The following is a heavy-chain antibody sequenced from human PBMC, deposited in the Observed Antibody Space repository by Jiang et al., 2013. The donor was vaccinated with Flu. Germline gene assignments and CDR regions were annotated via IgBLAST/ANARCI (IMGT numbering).Heavy chain of an antibody. CDR3: ARDRNPRATKSIGWFFDL. CDR1: GFIFSNYA. J-gene: IGHJ2*01. D-gene: IGHD1-14*01. Sequence: QLVESGGGVVQPGRSLGLSCEVSGFIFSNYAMHWVRQAPGKGLEWVALISHDARGDYYADSVKGRFTVSRDNSRNTLYLQVNSLTTEDTAVYYCARDRNPRATKSIGWFFDLWGRGTLVTVSS. CDR2: ISHDARGD. V-gene: IGHV3-30*04.